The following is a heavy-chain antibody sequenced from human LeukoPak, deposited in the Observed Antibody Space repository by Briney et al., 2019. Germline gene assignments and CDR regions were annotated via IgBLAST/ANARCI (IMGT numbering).Heavy chain of an antibody. D-gene: IGHD4-17*01. J-gene: IGHJ4*02. CDR2: IYPRDGST. V-gene: IGHV1-46*01. CDR1: GYIFTSNY. CDR3: ARGRIDDYGDYWAY. Sequence: ASVKVSCKASGYIFTSNYIHWVRQAPGQGLEWMGMIYPRDGSTSYAQRFQDRVTVTRDTSTSTVHMELSGLRSEDTAVYYCARGRIDDYGDYWAYWGQGTLVAVSS.